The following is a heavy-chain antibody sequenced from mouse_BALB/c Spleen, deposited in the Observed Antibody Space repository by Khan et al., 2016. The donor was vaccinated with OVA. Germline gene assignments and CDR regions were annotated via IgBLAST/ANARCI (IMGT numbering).Heavy chain of an antibody. CDR3: ARSTYRYAFAY. V-gene: IGHV3-8*02. Sequence: EVQLQESGPSLVKPSQTLSLTCSVTGDSITSGYWSWIRKFPGNKLEYMGYMIFSGNSYYNPSLKSRISITRHTSKNQYYLQLNSVTTEDTATYYCARSTYRYAFAYWGQGTLVTVSA. D-gene: IGHD2-14*01. J-gene: IGHJ3*01. CDR2: MIFSGNS. CDR1: GDSITSGY.